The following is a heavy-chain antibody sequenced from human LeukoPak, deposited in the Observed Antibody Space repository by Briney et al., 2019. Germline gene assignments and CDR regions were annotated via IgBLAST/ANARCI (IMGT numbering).Heavy chain of an antibody. V-gene: IGHV4-34*01. Sequence: PSETLSLTCAAYGGSFSGYYWSWIRQPPGKGLEWIGEINHSGSTNYNPSLKSRVTISVDTSKNQFSLKLSSVTAADTAVYYCARGRTGITMVRGVIQKSLYYFDYWGQGTLVTVSS. J-gene: IGHJ4*02. CDR1: GGSFSGYY. CDR3: ARGRTGITMVRGVIQKSLYYFDY. D-gene: IGHD3-10*01. CDR2: INHSGST.